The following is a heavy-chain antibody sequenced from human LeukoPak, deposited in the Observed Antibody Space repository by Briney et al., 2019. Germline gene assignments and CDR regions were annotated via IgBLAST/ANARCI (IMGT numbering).Heavy chain of an antibody. CDR1: GFTFSSYG. CDR3: AREGDRYTAMAGAYYYYYMDV. J-gene: IGHJ6*03. D-gene: IGHD5-18*01. Sequence: GGSLRLSCAASGFTFSSYGMSWVRQAPGKGLEWVSAISGSGGSTYYADSVKGRFTISRDNSKNTLYLQMNSLRAEDTAVYYCAREGDRYTAMAGAYYYYYMDVWGKGTTVTVSS. V-gene: IGHV3-23*01. CDR2: ISGSGGST.